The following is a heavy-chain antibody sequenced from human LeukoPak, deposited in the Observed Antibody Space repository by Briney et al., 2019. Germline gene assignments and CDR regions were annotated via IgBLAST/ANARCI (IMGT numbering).Heavy chain of an antibody. Sequence: GGSLRLSCAASGFTFSSYEMNWVRQAPGKGLEWVSYIDSSGSNIHYADSVRGRFTLSRDNAKNSVSLQMNSLRAEDTAVYYCARDKRKGIVGSTKSYFDYWGQGTLVTVSS. CDR2: IDSSGSNI. J-gene: IGHJ4*02. CDR3: ARDKRKGIVGSTKSYFDY. CDR1: GFTFSSYE. V-gene: IGHV3-48*03. D-gene: IGHD1-26*01.